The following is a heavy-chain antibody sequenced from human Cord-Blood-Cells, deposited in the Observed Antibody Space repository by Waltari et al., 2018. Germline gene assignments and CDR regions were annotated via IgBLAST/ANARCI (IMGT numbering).Heavy chain of an antibody. CDR3: AKDLLQCPDY. Sequence: QVQLVESGGGVVQPGRSLRLSCAASGFTFSSYGMHWVRQAPGKGLEWVAVISYEGSNKYFAVAVQGRFPIARDNSKNTLYLQRNSLRAEDTAVYYCAKDLLQCPDYWGQGTLVTVSS. CDR2: ISYEGSNK. D-gene: IGHD4-4*01. CDR1: GFTFSSYG. V-gene: IGHV3-30*18. J-gene: IGHJ4*02.